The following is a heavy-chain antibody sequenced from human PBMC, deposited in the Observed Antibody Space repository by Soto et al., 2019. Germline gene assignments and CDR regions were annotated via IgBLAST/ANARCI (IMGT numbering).Heavy chain of an antibody. D-gene: IGHD6-19*01. V-gene: IGHV3-23*01. CDR3: AKRPFTSSGSFDY. CDR1: GFTFSSFA. J-gene: IGHJ4*02. CDR2: FSGSGGST. Sequence: EVQLLESGGGLVQPGGSLRLSCAASGFTFSSFAMSWVRQAPGKGLEWVSTFSGSGGSTYYADSVKGRFTISRDDSKNPLYLQMNSLRAEDTAVYYCAKRPFTSSGSFDYWGQGTLVTVSS.